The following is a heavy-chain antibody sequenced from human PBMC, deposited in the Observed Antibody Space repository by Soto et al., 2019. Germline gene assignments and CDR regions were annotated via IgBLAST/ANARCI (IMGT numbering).Heavy chain of an antibody. J-gene: IGHJ4*02. Sequence: QPGGSLRLSCAASGFTFSSYSMNWVRQAPGKGLEWVSYISSSSSTIYYADSVKGRFTISRDNAKNSLYLQMNSLRDEDTAVYYCASYYDFWSGYYTHSVVVDYWGQGTLVTVSS. CDR1: GFTFSSYS. CDR2: ISSSSSTI. V-gene: IGHV3-48*02. D-gene: IGHD3-3*01. CDR3: ASYYDFWSGYYTHSVVVDY.